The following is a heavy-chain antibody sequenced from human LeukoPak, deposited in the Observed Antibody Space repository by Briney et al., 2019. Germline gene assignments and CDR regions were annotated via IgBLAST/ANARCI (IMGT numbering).Heavy chain of an antibody. D-gene: IGHD4-23*01. CDR3: AGGYSAGAFDI. CDR2: IYYSGST. CDR1: GGSISSYY. Sequence: SETLSLTCTVSGGSISSYYWSWIRQPPGKGLEWIGYIYYSGSTNYNPSLKSRVTISVDTSKNQFSLKLSSVTAAGTAVYYCAGGYSAGAFDIWGQGTMVTVSS. V-gene: IGHV4-59*01. J-gene: IGHJ3*02.